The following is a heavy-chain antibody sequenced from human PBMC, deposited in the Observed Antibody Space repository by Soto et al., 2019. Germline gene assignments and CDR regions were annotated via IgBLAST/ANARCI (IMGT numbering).Heavy chain of an antibody. Sequence: EGQLVESGGGLVRPGGSLRLSCAGSGFTFSNAWMNWVRQAPGKGLEWVGRSKIKTTGGTTDYAAPVKGRFSISRDDSNNTVYLQSNSLKTEDTAVYYCRAAAYWGQGTLVIVSS. V-gene: IGHV3-15*07. CDR3: RAAAY. D-gene: IGHD2-2*01. CDR2: SKIKTTGGTT. J-gene: IGHJ4*02. CDR1: GFTFSNAW.